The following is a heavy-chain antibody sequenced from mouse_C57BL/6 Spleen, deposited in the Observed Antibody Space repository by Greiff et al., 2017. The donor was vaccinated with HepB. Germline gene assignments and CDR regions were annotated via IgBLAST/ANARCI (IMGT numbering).Heavy chain of an antibody. J-gene: IGHJ3*01. D-gene: IGHD2-1*01. Sequence: QVQLQQSGAELVKPGASVKISCKASGYAFSSYWMNWVKQRPGKGLEWIGQIYPGDGDTNYNGKFKGKATLTADKSSSTAYMQLSSLTSEDSAVYFCARLLWSPYYFDYWGQGTLVTVSA. CDR1: GYAFSSYW. CDR2: IYPGDGDT. V-gene: IGHV1-80*01. CDR3: ARLLWSPYYFDY.